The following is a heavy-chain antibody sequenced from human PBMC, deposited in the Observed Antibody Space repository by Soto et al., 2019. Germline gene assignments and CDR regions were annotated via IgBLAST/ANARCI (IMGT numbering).Heavy chain of an antibody. CDR3: SRQASDFWSGKPQYYMDV. CDR1: GLTFSGSA. J-gene: IGHJ6*03. CDR2: IRSKGNKYAT. V-gene: IGHV3-73*01. D-gene: IGHD3-3*01. Sequence: EVQLVESGGGLVQPGGSLKLSCAASGLTFSGSAMHWVRQASGKGLEWVGRIRSKGNKYATVYGASLKGRFTISRDDAKNTAYLQMNSLNTEDTAVYYCSRQASDFWSGKPQYYMDVWGKGTTVTVS.